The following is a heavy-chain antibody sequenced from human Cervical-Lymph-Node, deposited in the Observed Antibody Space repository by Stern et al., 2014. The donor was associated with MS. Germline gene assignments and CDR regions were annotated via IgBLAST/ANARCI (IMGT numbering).Heavy chain of an antibody. D-gene: IGHD2-15*01. CDR3: VRGVVGG. Sequence: VQLLQSGAEVKKPGASVKVSCKASGYTFISYDINWVLQATGQGLEWMGWMSPNSGDTGYAQKFQGRVTMTRNTPTSTAYMELSSLTSEDTAVYYCVRGVVGGWGQGTLVTVSS. J-gene: IGHJ4*02. CDR1: GYTFISYD. CDR2: MSPNSGDT. V-gene: IGHV1-8*01.